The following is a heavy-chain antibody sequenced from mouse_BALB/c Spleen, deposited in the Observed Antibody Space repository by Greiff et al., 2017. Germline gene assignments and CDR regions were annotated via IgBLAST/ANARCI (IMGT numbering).Heavy chain of an antibody. J-gene: IGHJ4*01. V-gene: IGHV5-17*02. CDR1: GFTFSSFG. CDR2: ISSGSSTI. D-gene: IGHD2-14*01. Sequence: EVQRVESGGGLVQPGGSRKLSCAASGFTFSSFGMHWVRQAPEKGLEWVAYISSGSSTIYYADTVKGRFTISRDNPKNTLFLQMTSLRSEDTAMYYCARYYRYDAYAMDYWGQGTSVTVSS. CDR3: ARYYRYDAYAMDY.